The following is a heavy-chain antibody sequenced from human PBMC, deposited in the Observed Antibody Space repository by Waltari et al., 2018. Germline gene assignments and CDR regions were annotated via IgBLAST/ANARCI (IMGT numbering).Heavy chain of an antibody. D-gene: IGHD6-6*01. J-gene: IGHJ4*02. CDR3: ARQYSSSSSPLDY. Sequence: QVQLQESGPGLVKTSQTLSLTCTVSGGSISSGGYYWSWIRQPPGKGLEWIGSIYHSGSTYYNPSLKSRVTISVDTSKNQFSLKLSSVTAADTAVYYCARQYSSSSSPLDYWGQGTLVTVSS. CDR2: IYHSGST. CDR1: GGSISSGGYY. V-gene: IGHV4-39*01.